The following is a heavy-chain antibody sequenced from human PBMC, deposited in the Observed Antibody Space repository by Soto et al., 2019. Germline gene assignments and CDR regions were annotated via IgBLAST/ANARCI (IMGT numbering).Heavy chain of an antibody. CDR1: GYSFTSYW. J-gene: IGHJ4*02. V-gene: IGHV5-51*01. CDR2: IYPGDSDT. Sequence: GESLKISCKGSGYSFTSYWTGWVRQMPGKGLEWMGIIYPGDSDTRYIPSFQGQVTISADKSISTAYLQWSSLKASDTAMYYCARGSGDDVYYFDYWGQGTLVTVSS. D-gene: IGHD2-15*01. CDR3: ARGSGDDVYYFDY.